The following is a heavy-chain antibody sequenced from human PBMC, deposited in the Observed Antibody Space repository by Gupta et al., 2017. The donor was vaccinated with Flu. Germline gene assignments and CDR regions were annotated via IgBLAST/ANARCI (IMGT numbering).Heavy chain of an antibody. Sequence: QVQLVQSGAEVKKPGASVKVSCKASGYTFTSYGVSWMRQAPGQGLEWMGWISGYNGKTNYAQKYQGRVTMTTDTSTSTAYMELRSLTSDDTAVYYCAREVGFVAAPPNFFDYWGQGTLVTISS. CDR2: ISGYNGKT. CDR3: AREVGFVAAPPNFFDY. V-gene: IGHV1-18*01. CDR1: GYTFTSYG. J-gene: IGHJ4*02. D-gene: IGHD6-6*01.